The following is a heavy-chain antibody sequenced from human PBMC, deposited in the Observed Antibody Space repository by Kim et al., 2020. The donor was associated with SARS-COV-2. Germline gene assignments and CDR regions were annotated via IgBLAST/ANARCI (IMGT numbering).Heavy chain of an antibody. J-gene: IGHJ5*02. D-gene: IGHD3-10*01. Sequence: SETLSLTCTVSGGSLSSNYWSWIRQPPGQGLEWIGYISYSGSTNYNPYLKSRVTISVDTSKTQFSLTLRPVTAADTAASFCARLPPLIWFGGFGSAWGQG. CDR1: GGSLSSNY. CDR2: ISYSGST. CDR3: ARLPPLIWFGGFGSA. V-gene: IGHV4-59*01.